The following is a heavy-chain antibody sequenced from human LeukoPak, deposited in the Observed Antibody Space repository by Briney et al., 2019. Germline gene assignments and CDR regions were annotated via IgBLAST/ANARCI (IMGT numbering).Heavy chain of an antibody. J-gene: IGHJ4*02. CDR2: IYYSGST. CDR3: ARSDGDSLFDY. V-gene: IGHV4-39*07. D-gene: IGHD4-17*01. Sequence: PSETLSLTCTVSGGSITSSYYYWGWIRQPPGKGLEWIGSIYYSGSTYYNPSLKSRVTISVDTSKNRFSLTLSSVTAADTAVYYCARSDGDSLFDYWGQGTLVTVSS. CDR1: GGSITSSYYY.